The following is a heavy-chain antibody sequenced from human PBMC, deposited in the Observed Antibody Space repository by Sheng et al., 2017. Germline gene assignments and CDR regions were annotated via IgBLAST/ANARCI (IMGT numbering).Heavy chain of an antibody. Sequence: QVQLQQWGAGLLKPSETLSLTCAVYGGSFSGYYWSWIRQPPGKGLEWIGEINHSGSTNYNPSLKSRVTISVDTSKNQFSLKLSSVTAADTAVYYCARQRASYGSGSYSNWGQGTLVTVSS. CDR2: INHSGST. J-gene: IGHJ4*02. V-gene: IGHV4-34*01. CDR3: ARQRASYGSGSYSN. D-gene: IGHD3-10*01. CDR1: GGSFSGYY.